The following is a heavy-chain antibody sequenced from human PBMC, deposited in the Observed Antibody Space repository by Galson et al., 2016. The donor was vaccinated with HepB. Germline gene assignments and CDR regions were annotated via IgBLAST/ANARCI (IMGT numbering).Heavy chain of an antibody. Sequence: LRLSCAASGFIVSDNDMTWVRQAPGKGLEWVAIFRSGGDKSYAESVKGRFIISRDNSKNTIYLQMNSLRAEDTAIYYCAGGRVRNYWGQGTLGTVSS. CDR1: GFIVSDND. CDR2: FRSGGDK. J-gene: IGHJ4*02. D-gene: IGHD3-10*01. V-gene: IGHV3-53*01. CDR3: AGGRVRNY.